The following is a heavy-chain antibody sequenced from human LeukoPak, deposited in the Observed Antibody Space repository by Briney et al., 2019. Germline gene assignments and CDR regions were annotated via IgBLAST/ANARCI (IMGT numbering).Heavy chain of an antibody. Sequence: GGSLRLSCAASGFTFSSYGMHWVRQAPGKGLEWVAVIWYDGSNKYYADPVKGRFTISRDNSKNTLYLQMNSLRAEDTAVYYCARDLMNGIFDYWGQGTLVTVSS. V-gene: IGHV3-33*01. CDR3: ARDLMNGIFDY. CDR2: IWYDGSNK. D-gene: IGHD1-14*01. J-gene: IGHJ4*02. CDR1: GFTFSSYG.